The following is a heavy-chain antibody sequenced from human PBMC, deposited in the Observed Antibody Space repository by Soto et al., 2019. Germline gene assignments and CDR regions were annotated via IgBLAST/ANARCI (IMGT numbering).Heavy chain of an antibody. J-gene: IGHJ4*02. Sequence: PSQTLSLTSAISGDSVSSNTAAWNWIRSSPSRGLEWLGRTYYRSNWRHDYAVSVKSRITVNPDTSKNHFSLQLNSVTPDDTAVYYCARGVAGTGFDLWGQGTLVTVSS. V-gene: IGHV6-1*01. CDR3: ARGVAGTGFDL. CDR2: TYYRSNWRH. CDR1: GDSVSSNTAA. D-gene: IGHD6-19*01.